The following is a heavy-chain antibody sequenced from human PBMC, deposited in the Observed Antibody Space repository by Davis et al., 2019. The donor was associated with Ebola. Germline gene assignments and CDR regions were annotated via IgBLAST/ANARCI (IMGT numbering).Heavy chain of an antibody. J-gene: IGHJ6*04. D-gene: IGHD5-12*01. CDR1: GFTFSTYG. CDR3: ARGWLRTGWDV. CDR2: IRNDGNDQ. Sequence: GESLKISCAASGFTFSTYGMHWVRQAPGKGLEWVAFIRNDGNDQYYADSVKGRFTISRDNSKNTLSLQMNSLRAEDTAVYYCARGWLRTGWDVWGKGTTVTVSS. V-gene: IGHV3-30*02.